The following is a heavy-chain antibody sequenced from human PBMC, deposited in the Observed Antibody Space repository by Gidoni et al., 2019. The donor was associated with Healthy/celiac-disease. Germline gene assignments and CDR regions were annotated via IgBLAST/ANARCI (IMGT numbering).Heavy chain of an antibody. CDR2: TYYSGST. J-gene: IGHJ4*02. D-gene: IGHD3-10*01. CDR1: GGSISSGDYY. Sequence: QVQLQESGPGLVKPSQTLSLTCTVSGGSISSGDYYWSWIRQPPGKGLEWIGYTYYSGSTYYNPSLKSRVTISIDTSKNQFSLKLSSVTAADTAVYYCARDRGVLWFGESASDYWGQGTLVTVSS. V-gene: IGHV4-30-4*01. CDR3: ARDRGVLWFGESASDY.